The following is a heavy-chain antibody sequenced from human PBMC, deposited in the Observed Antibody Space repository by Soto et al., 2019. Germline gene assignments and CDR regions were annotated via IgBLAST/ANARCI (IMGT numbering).Heavy chain of an antibody. J-gene: IGHJ3*02. CDR2: IWYDGSNK. D-gene: IGHD3-22*01. CDR3: ARDPTYYYDSSGYPQGAFDI. Sequence: PVGSLRLSCAASGFTFSSYGMHWVRQAPGKGLEWVAVIWYDGSNKYYADSVKGRFTISRDNSKNTLYLQMNSLRAEDTAVYYCARDPTYYYDSSGYPQGAFDIWGQGTMVTVSS. V-gene: IGHV3-33*01. CDR1: GFTFSSYG.